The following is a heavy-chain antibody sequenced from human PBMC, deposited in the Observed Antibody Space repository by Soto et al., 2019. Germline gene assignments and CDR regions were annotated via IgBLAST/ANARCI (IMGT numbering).Heavy chain of an antibody. D-gene: IGHD2-15*01. Sequence: PSETLSLTCTVSCGSIISGSYYWSWIRQHPGKGLEWIGYIYYSGSTYYNPSLKSRVTISVDTSKNQFSLKLSSVTAADTAVYYCARDHGDRSGGSCYSVFDYWGQGTLVTVSS. CDR3: ARDHGDRSGGSCYSVFDY. J-gene: IGHJ4*02. CDR1: CGSIISGSYY. V-gene: IGHV4-31*03. CDR2: IYYSGST.